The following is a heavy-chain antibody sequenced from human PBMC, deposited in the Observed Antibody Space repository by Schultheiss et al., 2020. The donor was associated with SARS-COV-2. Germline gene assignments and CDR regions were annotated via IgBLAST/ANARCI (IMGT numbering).Heavy chain of an antibody. D-gene: IGHD2-2*01. J-gene: IGHJ6*02. CDR2: ISSSGSTI. Sequence: GGSLRLSCAASGFTFSDYYMSWIRQAPGKGLEWVSYISSSGSTIYYADSVKGRFTISRDNAKNSLYLQMNSLRAEDTAVYYCARTLVPAATFYYYYGMDVWGQGTTVTVSS. CDR3: ARTLVPAATFYYYYGMDV. V-gene: IGHV3-11*04. CDR1: GFTFSDYY.